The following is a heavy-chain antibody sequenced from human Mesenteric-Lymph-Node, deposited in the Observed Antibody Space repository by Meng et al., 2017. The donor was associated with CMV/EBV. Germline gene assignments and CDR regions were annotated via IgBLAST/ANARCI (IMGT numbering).Heavy chain of an antibody. CDR1: GYGFTSYY. CDR2: MKPNSDGA. J-gene: IGHJ4*02. V-gene: IGHV1-2*02. D-gene: IGHD5-18*01. CDR3: ARWSRDTGFGDY. Sequence: ASVKVSCKASGYGFTSYYMHWVRQAPGQGLEWMGWMKPNSDGANYAQKFQGRVTMTRDTSISTAYMELSRLKSDDTAVYFCARWSRDTGFGDYWGQGVLVTVSS.